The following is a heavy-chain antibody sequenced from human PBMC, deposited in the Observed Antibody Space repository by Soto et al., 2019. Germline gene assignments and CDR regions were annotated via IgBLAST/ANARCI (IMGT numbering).Heavy chain of an antibody. V-gene: IGHV1-18*01. D-gene: IGHD4-17*01. J-gene: IGHJ3*02. CDR3: ARATTVTTYAFDI. CDR2: ISAYNGNT. CDR1: GYTFTSYG. Sequence: GASVKVSCKASGYTFTSYGISWVRQAPGQGLEWMGWISAYNGNTNYAQKFQGWVTMTRDTSISTAYMELSRLRSDDTAVYYCARATTVTTYAFDIWGQGTMVTVSS.